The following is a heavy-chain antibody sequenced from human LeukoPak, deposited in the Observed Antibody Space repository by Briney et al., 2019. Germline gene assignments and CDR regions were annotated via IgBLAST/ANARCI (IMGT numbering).Heavy chain of an antibody. CDR1: GFTFSDYY. D-gene: IGHD5-12*01. CDR2: IGSSSSYT. Sequence: GGSLRLSCAASGFTFSDYYMSWIRQAPGKGLEWVSYIGSSSSYTNYADSVKGRFTISRDNAKNSLYLQMNSLRAEDTAVYYCARGPSGCDPPGYWGQGTLVTVSS. J-gene: IGHJ4*02. CDR3: ARGPSGCDPPGY. V-gene: IGHV3-11*05.